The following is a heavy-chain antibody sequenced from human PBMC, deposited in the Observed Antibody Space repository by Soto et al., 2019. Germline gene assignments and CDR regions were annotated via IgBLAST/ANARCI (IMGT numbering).Heavy chain of an antibody. J-gene: IGHJ4*02. Sequence: PGGSLRLSCAASGFTFTRYSMNWVRQAPGKGLEWVASISSTTNYIYYGDSMKVRFTISRDNAKNSLYLEMNSLRAEDTAVYYCARESEDLTSNFDXWGQGTLVTVSX. V-gene: IGHV3-21*06. CDR2: ISSTTNYI. CDR1: GFTFTRYS. CDR3: ARESEDLTSNFDX.